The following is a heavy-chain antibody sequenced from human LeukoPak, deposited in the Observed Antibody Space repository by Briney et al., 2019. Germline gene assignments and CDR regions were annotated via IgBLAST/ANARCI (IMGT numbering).Heavy chain of an antibody. D-gene: IGHD3-22*01. CDR1: GGSINNYF. Sequence: PSETLSLTYNVSGGSINNYFWSWIRQPAGKGLEWIGRTYISGSTNYNPFLKSRVNMSLDTSKNQFSLKLTSVTAADTAVYYCARDIGMIDYYYYYMDVWGKGATVTVSS. J-gene: IGHJ6*03. CDR2: TYISGST. V-gene: IGHV4-4*07. CDR3: ARDIGMIDYYYYYMDV.